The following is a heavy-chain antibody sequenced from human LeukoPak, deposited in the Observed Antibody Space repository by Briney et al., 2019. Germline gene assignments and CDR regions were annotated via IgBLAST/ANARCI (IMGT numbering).Heavy chain of an antibody. J-gene: IGHJ3*02. D-gene: IGHD3-3*01. CDR3: AKTDRTGALGRFRMRSDAFDI. CDR2: ISSTRTYI. Sequence: GGSLRLSCAESGFSFSSYSMSWVRQAPGKGLEWVSSISSTRTYIFYADSVRGRFTISRDNAKNSLYLEMNSLRAEDAAAYYCAKTDRTGALGRFRMRSDAFDIWGQGTRVTVSS. V-gene: IGHV3-21*04. CDR1: GFSFSSYS.